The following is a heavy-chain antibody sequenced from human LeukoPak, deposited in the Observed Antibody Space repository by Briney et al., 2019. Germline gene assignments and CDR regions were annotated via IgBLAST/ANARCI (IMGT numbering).Heavy chain of an antibody. CDR3: AKGDSSTWYAFDY. V-gene: IGHV3-23*01. Sequence: GGSLRLSCAASGFTFSNNVMSWVRQAPRKGLEWVSVISDSGASTYYADSAKGRFTISRDNSKNTLYLQMNSLRAEDTAIYYCAKGDSSTWYAFDYWGQGTLVTVFS. CDR2: ISDSGAST. D-gene: IGHD6-13*01. J-gene: IGHJ4*02. CDR1: GFTFSNNV.